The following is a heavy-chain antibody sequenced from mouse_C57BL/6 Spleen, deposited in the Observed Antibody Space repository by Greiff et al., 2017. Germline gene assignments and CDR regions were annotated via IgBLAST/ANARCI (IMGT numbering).Heavy chain of an antibody. D-gene: IGHD1-1*01. CDR3: ARDGLRSGWYFDV. CDR1: GFTFSSYA. CDR2: ISDGGSYT. V-gene: IGHV5-4*01. Sequence: DVMLVESGGGLVKPGGSLKLSCAASGFTFSSYAMSWVRQTPEKRLEWVATISDGGSYTYYPDNVKGRFTISRDNAKNNLYLQMSHLKSEDTAMYYCARDGLRSGWYFDVWGTGTTVTVSS. J-gene: IGHJ1*03.